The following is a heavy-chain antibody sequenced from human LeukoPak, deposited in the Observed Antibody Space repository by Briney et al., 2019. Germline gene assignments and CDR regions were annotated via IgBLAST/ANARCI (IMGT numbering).Heavy chain of an antibody. CDR1: GYTFSGYY. CDR3: ARGTNIYGSGRDWFDP. Sequence: GASVKVSCKASGYTFSGYYMHWVRQAPGQGLEWMGWINPKSGGTSYAQKFQGRATMTRDTSISTAYMELSRLRSDDTAVYYCARGTNIYGSGRDWFDPWGQGTLVTVSS. D-gene: IGHD3-10*01. CDR2: INPKSGGT. J-gene: IGHJ5*02. V-gene: IGHV1-2*02.